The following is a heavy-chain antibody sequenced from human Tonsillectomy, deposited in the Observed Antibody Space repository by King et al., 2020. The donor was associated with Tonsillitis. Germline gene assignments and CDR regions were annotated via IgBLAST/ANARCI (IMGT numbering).Heavy chain of an antibody. V-gene: IGHV3-30*18. D-gene: IGHD3-22*01. Sequence: QLVQSGGGVVQPGRSLRLSCAASGFTFSSYGMHWVRQAPGKGLEWVAVISYDGSNKYYADSVKGRFTISRDNSKNTLYLQMNSLRAEETAVYYCAKDRYDSSGYYSPDYWGQGTLVTVSS. CDR2: ISYDGSNK. CDR1: GFTFSSYG. J-gene: IGHJ4*02. CDR3: AKDRYDSSGYYSPDY.